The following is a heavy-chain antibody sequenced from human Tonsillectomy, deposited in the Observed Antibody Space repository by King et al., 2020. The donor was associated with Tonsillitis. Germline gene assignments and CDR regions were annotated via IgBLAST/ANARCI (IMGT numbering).Heavy chain of an antibody. D-gene: IGHD5-24*01. Sequence: EVQLVESGGGLVQPGRSLRLSCAASGFTFDDYAMHWVRQAPGKGLEWVSGISWNSGSIGYADSVKGRFTISRDNAKNSLYLQMNSLRASDTALYYCAKDKMQRWLQFDAFDIWGQGTMVTVSS. CDR1: GFTFDDYA. CDR2: ISWNSGSI. CDR3: AKDKMQRWLQFDAFDI. J-gene: IGHJ3*02. V-gene: IGHV3-9*01.